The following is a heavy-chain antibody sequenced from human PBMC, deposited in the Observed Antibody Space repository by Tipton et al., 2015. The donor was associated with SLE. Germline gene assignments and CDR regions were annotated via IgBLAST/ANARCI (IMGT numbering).Heavy chain of an antibody. D-gene: IGHD6-13*01. CDR2: IYYSGST. CDR1: GGSISSHY. V-gene: IGHV4-59*11. J-gene: IGHJ3*02. CDR3: ARGYSSSWYRKAFDI. Sequence: LRLSCTVSGGSISSHYWSWIRQPPGKGLEWIGYIYYSGSTNYNPSLKSRVTISVDTSKNQFSLKLSSVTAADTAVYYCARGYSSSWYRKAFDIWGQGTMVTVSS.